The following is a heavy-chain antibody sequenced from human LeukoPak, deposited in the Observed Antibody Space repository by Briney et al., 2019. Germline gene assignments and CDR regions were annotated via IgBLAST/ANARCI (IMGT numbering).Heavy chain of an antibody. CDR1: GGSMSNFY. CDR2: IYYSGST. CDR3: ARSLYCSSVNCPTQTWFDP. Sequence: PSKTLSLSCTVTGGSMSNFYWTWIRQPPGKGLEWIANIYYSGSTNYNPSLKSRVTMSIDTSKNQFSLKLSSVTAADTAVYYCARSLYCSSVNCPTQTWFDPWGQGTLDSVSS. V-gene: IGHV4-59*08. D-gene: IGHD2-2*01. J-gene: IGHJ5*02.